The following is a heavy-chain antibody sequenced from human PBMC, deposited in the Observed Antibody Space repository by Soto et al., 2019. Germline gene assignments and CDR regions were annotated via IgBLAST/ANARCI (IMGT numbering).Heavy chain of an antibody. CDR3: TTIPRLVVPAARLNGMDL. V-gene: IGHV3-73*01. CDR2: IRSRANSYAT. J-gene: IGHJ6*02. CDR1: GFTFSGSA. D-gene: IGHD2-2*01. Sequence: PGGSLRLSCAASGFTFSGSAMHWVRQASGKGLEWVGRIRSRANSYATAYAASVKGRFTISRDDSKNTAYLQMNSLKTEDTAVYYCTTIPRLVVPAARLNGMDLWGQGNTVTVSS.